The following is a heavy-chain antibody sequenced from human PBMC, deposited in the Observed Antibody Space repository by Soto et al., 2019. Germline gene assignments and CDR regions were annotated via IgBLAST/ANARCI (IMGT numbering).Heavy chain of an antibody. CDR1: GYTFTSYY. CDR3: ARVYPSDTRYGYVGNNWFDP. D-gene: IGHD5-18*01. V-gene: IGHV1-46*03. CDR2: INPSGGST. J-gene: IGHJ5*02. Sequence: AAVKVSCKASGYTFTSYYMHWVRQAPGQGLEWMGIINPSGGSTSYAQKFQGRVTMTRDTSTSTVYMELSSLRSEDTAVYYCARVYPSDTRYGYVGNNWFDPWGQGTLVTVSS.